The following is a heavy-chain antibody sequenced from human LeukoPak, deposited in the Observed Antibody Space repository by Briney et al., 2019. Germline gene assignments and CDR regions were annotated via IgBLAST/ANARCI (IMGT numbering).Heavy chain of an antibody. CDR3: AKDRDSSLYFDY. Sequence: TGGSLRLSCAASGFTFSSYAMSWVRQAPGKGLGWVSAISGSGGSTYYADSVKGRFTISRDNSKNTLYLQMNSLRAEDTAVYYCAKDRDSSLYFDYWGQGTLVTVSS. D-gene: IGHD6-6*01. CDR2: ISGSGGST. J-gene: IGHJ4*02. CDR1: GFTFSSYA. V-gene: IGHV3-23*01.